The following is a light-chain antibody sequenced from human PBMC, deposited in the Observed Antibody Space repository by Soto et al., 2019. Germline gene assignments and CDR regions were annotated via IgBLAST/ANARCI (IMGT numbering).Light chain of an antibody. CDR2: GNN. V-gene: IGLV1-40*01. Sequence: QSVLTQPPSVSGAPGQGVTISCTGSSSSIGAGYDVHWYQQVPGTAPKLLIYGNNNRPSGVPDRFSGSKSGTSASLAITGLQADDESDYYCQSYDSSLSDLYVFGTGTKLTVL. CDR3: QSYDSSLSDLYV. CDR1: SSSIGAGYD. J-gene: IGLJ1*01.